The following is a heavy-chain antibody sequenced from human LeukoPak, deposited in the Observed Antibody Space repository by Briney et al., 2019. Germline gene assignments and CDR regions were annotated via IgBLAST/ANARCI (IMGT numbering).Heavy chain of an antibody. CDR2: ISYDGSNK. J-gene: IGHJ6*02. D-gene: IGHD6-13*01. Sequence: GGSLRLSCAASGFTFNTYVLHWVRQAPGKGLEWVAVISYDGSNKYYADSVKGRFTISRDNSKNTLYLQMNSLRAEDTAVYYCANAYSSSPEYYYGMDVWGQGTTVTVSS. V-gene: IGHV3-30*18. CDR3: ANAYSSSPEYYYGMDV. CDR1: GFTFNTYV.